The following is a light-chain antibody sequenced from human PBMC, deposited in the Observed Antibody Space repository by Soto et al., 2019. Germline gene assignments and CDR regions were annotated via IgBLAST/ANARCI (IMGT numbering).Light chain of an antibody. CDR1: SSNIGAGYD. CDR3: QSYDSSLSGSV. CDR2: GNS. J-gene: IGLJ7*01. Sequence: QSVLTQPPSVSGAPGQRVTISCTGSSSNIGAGYDVHWYQQLPGTAPKLLIYGNSNRPSGVPDRFSGSKSGTSASLAITGVQDEDEADYYYQSYDSSLSGSVFGGGTQLTVL. V-gene: IGLV1-40*01.